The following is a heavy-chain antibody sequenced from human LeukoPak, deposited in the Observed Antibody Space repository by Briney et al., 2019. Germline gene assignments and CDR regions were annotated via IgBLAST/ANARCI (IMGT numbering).Heavy chain of an antibody. CDR2: IWYDGSNK. CDR1: GFTFSSYG. CDR3: ARELLWFGELSRPMGY. D-gene: IGHD3-10*01. Sequence: GRSLRLSCAASGFTFSSYGMHWVRQAPGKGLEWVAVIWYDGSNKYYADSVKGRFTISRGNSKNTLYLQMNSLRAEDTAVYYCARELLWFGELSRPMGYWGQGTLVTVSS. V-gene: IGHV3-33*01. J-gene: IGHJ4*02.